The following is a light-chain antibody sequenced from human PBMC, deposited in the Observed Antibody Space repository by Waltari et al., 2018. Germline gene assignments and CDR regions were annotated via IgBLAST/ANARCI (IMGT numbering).Light chain of an antibody. V-gene: IGKV4-1*01. Sequence: DIVMTQSPDSLAVSLGERATIHCKSRQCVLYTSNNKNYLAWYQQKPGQPPKLLFYWASTRESGVPDRFSGSGSGTDFTLTISGLQAEDVAVYYCQQYYSPPWTFGQGTQVEIK. CDR1: QCVLYTSNNKNY. CDR2: WAS. CDR3: QQYYSPPWT. J-gene: IGKJ1*01.